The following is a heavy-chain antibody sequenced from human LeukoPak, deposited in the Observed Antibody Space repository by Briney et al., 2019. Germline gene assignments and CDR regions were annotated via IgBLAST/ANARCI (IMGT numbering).Heavy chain of an antibody. CDR1: GFTFSSRS. V-gene: IGHV3-23*01. Sequence: GGSLRLSCAASGFTFSSRSMSWVRQAPGKGLEWVSAISGSGGSTYYADSVKGRFTISRDNSKNTLYLQMNSLRAEDTAVYYCGRAYYDFWSGSAEYAFDIWGQGTMVTVSS. CDR3: GRAYYDFWSGSAEYAFDI. CDR2: ISGSGGST. J-gene: IGHJ3*02. D-gene: IGHD3-3*01.